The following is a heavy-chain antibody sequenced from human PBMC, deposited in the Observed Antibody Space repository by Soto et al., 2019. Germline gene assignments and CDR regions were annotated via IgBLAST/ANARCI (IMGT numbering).Heavy chain of an antibody. CDR2: IYYSGST. J-gene: IGHJ5*02. CDR3: ARSLYCSSTSCYAGMKRRQTAAAGPQRPHNWFDP. V-gene: IGHV4-31*03. D-gene: IGHD2-2*01. CDR1: GGSISSGGYY. Sequence: SETLSLTCTVSGGSISSGGYYWSWIRQHPGKGLEWIGYIYYSGSTYYNPSLKSRVTISVDTSKNQFSLKLSSVTAADPAGYYCARSLYCSSTSCYAGMKRRQTAAAGPQRPHNWFDPWGQGTLVTVSS.